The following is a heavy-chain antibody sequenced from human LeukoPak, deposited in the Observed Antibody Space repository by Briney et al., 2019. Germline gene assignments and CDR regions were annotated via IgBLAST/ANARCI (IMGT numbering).Heavy chain of an antibody. Sequence: PGGSLRLSCVDSGFTFSTYRMSWVRQAPGKGLERVANIKQERREKKDVDSVKGRVTISRDNAKNSLYLQMNSLRAEDTAIYYCARDQGYSNRWGEGTLVTVSS. CDR2: IKQERREK. CDR1: GFTFSTYR. CDR3: ARDQGYSNR. J-gene: IGHJ4*02. V-gene: IGHV3-7*01. D-gene: IGHD6-13*01.